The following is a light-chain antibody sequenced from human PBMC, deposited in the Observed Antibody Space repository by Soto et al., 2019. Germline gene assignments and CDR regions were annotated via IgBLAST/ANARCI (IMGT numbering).Light chain of an antibody. J-gene: IGKJ4*01. Sequence: DIQLTQSPSFLSASVGDRVTITCRASQGISSYLAWYQQKPGKAPKLLIYAASTLQSGVLSRFSGSGSGTEFTLTISSLQPEDFATYYCQQLNSYPQLTFGGGTKVEIK. CDR1: QGISSY. CDR3: QQLNSYPQLT. CDR2: AAS. V-gene: IGKV1-9*01.